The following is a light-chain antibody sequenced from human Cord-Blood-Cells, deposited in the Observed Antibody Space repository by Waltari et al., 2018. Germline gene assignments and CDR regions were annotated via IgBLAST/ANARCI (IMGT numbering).Light chain of an antibody. Sequence: QSALTQPRSVSGSPGQSVTISCTATSSDVGGYNYVSRYQQHPGKAPKLMIYDVSKRPSGVPDRFSGSKSGNTASLTISGLQAEDEADYYCCSYAGSYTYVFGTGTKVTVL. CDR1: SSDVGGYNY. J-gene: IGLJ1*01. CDR3: CSYAGSYTYV. CDR2: DVS. V-gene: IGLV2-11*01.